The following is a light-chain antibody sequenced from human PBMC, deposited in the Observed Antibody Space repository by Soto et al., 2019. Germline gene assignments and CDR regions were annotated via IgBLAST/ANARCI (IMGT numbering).Light chain of an antibody. J-gene: IGKJ1*01. CDR1: QTISSW. V-gene: IGKV1-5*03. Sequence: DIQMTQSPSTLSGSVGDRVTITCRASQTISSWLAWYQQKPGKAAKLLIYKASTVKRGVPSRISGSGSGTEFTLTISSLQPDDFATYYCQHYTSYSEAFGQGTKVDSK. CDR2: KAS. CDR3: QHYTSYSEA.